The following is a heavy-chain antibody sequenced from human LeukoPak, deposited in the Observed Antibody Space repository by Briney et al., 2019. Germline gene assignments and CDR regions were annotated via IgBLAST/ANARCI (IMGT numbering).Heavy chain of an antibody. J-gene: IGHJ6*02. Sequence: GASVTVSCKASGYTFTSYDINWVRQATGQGLEWMGWMNPNSGNTGCAQKFQGRVTMTRSTSINTAYLELSSLGSDDTAVYFCARDNYPNGMDVWGQGTTVTVSS. V-gene: IGHV1-8*01. CDR1: GYTFTSYD. CDR2: MNPNSGNT. D-gene: IGHD4-11*01. CDR3: ARDNYPNGMDV.